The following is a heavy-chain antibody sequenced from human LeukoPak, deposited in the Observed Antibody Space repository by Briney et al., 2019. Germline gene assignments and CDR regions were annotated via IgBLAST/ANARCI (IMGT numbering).Heavy chain of an antibody. CDR2: TYYRSTWYN. V-gene: IGHV6-1*01. J-gene: IGHJ5*02. CDR1: GDSVSSNSVT. Sequence: SQTLSLTCATSGDSVSSNSVTWNWIRQSPSRGLEWLGRTYYRSTWYNDYAISVRGRITVNPDTSKNQFSLHLNSVTPEDTAVYYCARRLTQYDCFDPWGQGILVTVSS. CDR3: ARRLTQYDCFDP. D-gene: IGHD2-2*01.